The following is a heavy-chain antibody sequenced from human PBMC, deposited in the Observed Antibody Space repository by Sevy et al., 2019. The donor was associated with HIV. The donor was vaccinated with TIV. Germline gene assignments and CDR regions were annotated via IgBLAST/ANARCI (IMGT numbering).Heavy chain of an antibody. J-gene: IGHJ6*02. CDR1: GFTFSSYA. CDR3: ARVKSGGRGATVIAYYYYGMDV. CDR2: ISYDGSNK. D-gene: IGHD4-4*01. V-gene: IGHV3-30-3*01. Sequence: GGSLRLSCAASGFTFSSYAMHWVRQAPGKGLEWVAVISYDGSNKYYADSVKGRFTISRDNSKNTLYLQMNSRRAEDTAVYYCARVKSGGRGATVIAYYYYGMDVWGQGTTVTVSS.